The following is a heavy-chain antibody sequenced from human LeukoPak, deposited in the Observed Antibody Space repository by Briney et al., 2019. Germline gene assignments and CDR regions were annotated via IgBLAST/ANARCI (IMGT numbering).Heavy chain of an antibody. CDR1: GFSFSSYE. J-gene: IGHJ4*02. V-gene: IGHV3-48*03. CDR2: ISSSATST. D-gene: IGHD5-18*01. Sequence: GGSLRLSCSASGFSFSSYEMNWVRQAPGKGLEWVSHISSSATSTYYADSVKGRFTISRDNSKNTLYLQMNSLRAEDTAVYYCAREGRYSAIDYWGQGTLVTVSS. CDR3: AREGRYSAIDY.